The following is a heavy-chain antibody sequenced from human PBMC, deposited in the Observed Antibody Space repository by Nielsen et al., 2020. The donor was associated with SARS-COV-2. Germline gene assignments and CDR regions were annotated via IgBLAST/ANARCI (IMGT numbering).Heavy chain of an antibody. V-gene: IGHV3-30*18. CDR2: ISYDGSNK. J-gene: IGHJ4*02. CDR3: AKGGGDY. D-gene: IGHD3-16*01. Sequence: GESLKISCAASGFTFSSYGMHWVRQAPGKGLEWVAVISYDGSNKYYADSVKGRFTISIDNSKNTLYLQMNSLRAEDTAVYYCAKGGGDYWGQGTLVTVSS. CDR1: GFTFSSYG.